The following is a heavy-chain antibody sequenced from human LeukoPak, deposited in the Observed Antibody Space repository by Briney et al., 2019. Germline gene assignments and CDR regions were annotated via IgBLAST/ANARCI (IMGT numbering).Heavy chain of an antibody. Sequence: GGSLRLSCAASGFTFSSYGMHWVRQAPGKGLEWVTFIRYDGSNQYYADSVKGRFTISRDNAKNSLYLQMNSLRAEDTALYYCARAGLYNWNYEGTTYFDFWGQGTLVTVSA. CDR2: IRYDGSNQ. V-gene: IGHV3-30*02. J-gene: IGHJ4*02. CDR3: ARAGLYNWNYEGTTYFDF. D-gene: IGHD1-7*01. CDR1: GFTFSSYG.